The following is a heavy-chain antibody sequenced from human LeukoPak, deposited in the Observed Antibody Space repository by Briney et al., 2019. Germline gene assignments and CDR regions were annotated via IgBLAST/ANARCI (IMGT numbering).Heavy chain of an antibody. CDR2: LRSSGSTI. CDR1: GFAFSSYE. D-gene: IGHD4-23*01. Sequence: GGSLRLSCAASGFAFSSYEMIWVRQAPGKGLEWVSYLRSSGSTIYYADSVKGRFTISRDNAKNSLYLQMNSLRAEDTAVYYCARDFGRWYFDYWGQGTLVTVSS. V-gene: IGHV3-48*03. CDR3: ARDFGRWYFDY. J-gene: IGHJ4*02.